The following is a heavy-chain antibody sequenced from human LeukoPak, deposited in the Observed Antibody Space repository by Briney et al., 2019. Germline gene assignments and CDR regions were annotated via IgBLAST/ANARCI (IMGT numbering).Heavy chain of an antibody. CDR1: GGSNSGFY. CDR3: ARGVPAAGDPDWFDP. J-gene: IGHJ5*02. V-gene: IGHV4-59*01. D-gene: IGHD6-13*01. CDR2: IYYSGNT. Sequence: ASETLSLTCTVSGGSNSGFYWSWIRQPPGKGLEYIGYIYYSGNTNYNPSLMSRVTISVDTSKNQFYLNLTSVTVADTALYYCARGVPAAGDPDWFDPWGQGALVTVSS.